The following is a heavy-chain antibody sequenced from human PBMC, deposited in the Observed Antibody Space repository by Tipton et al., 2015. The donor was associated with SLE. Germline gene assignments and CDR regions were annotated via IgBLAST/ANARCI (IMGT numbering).Heavy chain of an antibody. Sequence: TLSLTCTVSGGSISRYYWSWIRQPPGKGLEWIWYIYYSGSTNYNPSLKSRVTISVDTSKNQFSLKLSSVTAADTAVYYCARHKMDFWSGYVYYYGMDVWGPGTTVTVSS. D-gene: IGHD3-3*01. CDR2: IYYSGST. J-gene: IGHJ6*02. CDR3: ARHKMDFWSGYVYYYGMDV. V-gene: IGHV4-59*08. CDR1: GGSISRYY.